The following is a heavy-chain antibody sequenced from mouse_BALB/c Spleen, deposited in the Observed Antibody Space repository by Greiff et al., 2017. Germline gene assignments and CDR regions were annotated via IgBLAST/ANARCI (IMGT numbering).Heavy chain of an antibody. J-gene: IGHJ1*01. CDR3: ARDDRYDGYWYFDV. Sequence: EVKLMESGPGLVKPSQSLSLTCTVTGYSITSDYTWYLIRQFPGNKLELMGYISYSGCTSYNQSLKSRISITRDTSKNQFFLQLNSVTTEDTATYYCARDDRYDGYWYFDVWGAGTTVTVSS. V-gene: IGHV3-2*02. CDR1: GYSITSDYT. CDR2: ISYSGCT. D-gene: IGHD2-14*01.